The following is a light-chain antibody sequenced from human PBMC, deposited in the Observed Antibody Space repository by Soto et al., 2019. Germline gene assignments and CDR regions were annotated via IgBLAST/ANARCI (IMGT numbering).Light chain of an antibody. CDR2: GNS. CDR3: QSYDSSLSGYV. CDR1: SSNIGAGYD. V-gene: IGLV1-40*01. Sequence: QSALTQPPSVSGGPGQRVTISCTWSSSNIGAGYDVHWYQRLPGTAPKLLIYGNSNRPSGVPDRFSGSKSGTSASLAITGIQAEDEADYYCQSYDSSLSGYVFGTGTKVTVL. J-gene: IGLJ1*01.